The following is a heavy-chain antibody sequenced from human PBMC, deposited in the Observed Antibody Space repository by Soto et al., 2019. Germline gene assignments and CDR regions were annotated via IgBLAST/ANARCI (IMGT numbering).Heavy chain of an antibody. D-gene: IGHD1-26*01. CDR3: TKDRRADWESYYYYAMDV. V-gene: IGHV1-69*13. CDR1: GGRFRNFS. Sequence: RASEKVSYKASGGRFRNFSISWVRQAPGQGLEWMGGIIPIYVTANYAQKFQDRVTIIADASTTTAYMELSSLRSEDTAIYYRTKDRRADWESYYYYAMDVWGQGTTVTVSS. CDR2: IIPIYVTA. J-gene: IGHJ6*02.